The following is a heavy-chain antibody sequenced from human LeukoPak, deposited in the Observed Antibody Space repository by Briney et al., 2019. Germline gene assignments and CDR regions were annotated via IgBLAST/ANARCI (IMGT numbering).Heavy chain of an antibody. V-gene: IGHV4-59*01. CDR2: IYYSGST. CDR3: ARGDYYGSGSDHYYFDY. J-gene: IGHJ4*02. Sequence: SETLSLTCTVSGGPISSYYWSWIRQPPGKGREWIGYIYYSGSTNYNPSLKSRVTISVDTSKNQFSLKLSSVTAADTAVYYCARGDYYGSGSDHYYFDYWGQGTLVTVSS. CDR1: GGPISSYY. D-gene: IGHD3-10*01.